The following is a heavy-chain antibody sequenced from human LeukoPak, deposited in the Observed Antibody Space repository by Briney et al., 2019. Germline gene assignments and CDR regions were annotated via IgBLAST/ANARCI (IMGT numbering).Heavy chain of an antibody. D-gene: IGHD2-2*01. CDR1: GYTFTSYD. Sequence: ASVKVSCKASGYTFTSYDINWVRQATGQGLEWMGWMNPNSGNTGYAQKFQGRVTITRNTSISTAYMELSSLRSEDTAVYYCAREGRYQLRVAPFDYWGQGTLVTVSS. V-gene: IGHV1-8*03. J-gene: IGHJ4*02. CDR3: AREGRYQLRVAPFDY. CDR2: MNPNSGNT.